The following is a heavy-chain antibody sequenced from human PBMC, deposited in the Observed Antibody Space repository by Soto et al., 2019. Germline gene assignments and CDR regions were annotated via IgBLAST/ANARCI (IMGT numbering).Heavy chain of an antibody. J-gene: IGHJ4*02. CDR1: GGGNLRDYR. D-gene: IGHD5-12*01. CDR2: MIPKLGSA. Sequence: QVQLVQSGAEVKEPGSSVKVSCKASGGGNLRDYRTTWVRRAPGQGLERMGGMIPKLGSANYAQKFQGRVKITADESTNNVYMELRSLRSDDTAVYYCAQGGEGYNYGADYWGQGTPVTVSS. V-gene: IGHV1-69*01. CDR3: AQGGEGYNYGADY.